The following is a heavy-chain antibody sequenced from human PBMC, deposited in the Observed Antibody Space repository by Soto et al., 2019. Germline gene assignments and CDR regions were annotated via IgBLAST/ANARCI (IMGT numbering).Heavy chain of an antibody. D-gene: IGHD3-22*01. CDR2: IYYSGST. V-gene: IGHV4-30-4*01. J-gene: IGHJ4*02. CDR1: GGSISSGDYY. Sequence: SETLSLTCTVSGGSISSGDYYWGWVRQPPGKGLEWIGYIYYSGSTYYNPSLKSRVTISVDTSKNQFSLKLSSVTAADTAVYYCARGSYYYDSSGYYYGYWGQGTLVTVS. CDR3: ARGSYYYDSSGYYYGY.